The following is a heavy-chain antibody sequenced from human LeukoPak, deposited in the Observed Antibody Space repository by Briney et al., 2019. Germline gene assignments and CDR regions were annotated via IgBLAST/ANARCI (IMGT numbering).Heavy chain of an antibody. D-gene: IGHD4-11*01. CDR1: GSTFSSYA. J-gene: IGHJ5*02. CDR3: AKAGHYSNYGPGWFDP. V-gene: IGHV3-23*01. Sequence: GGSLRLSCAASGSTFSSYAMSWVRQAPGKGLEWVSAISGSGGSTYYADSVKGRFTISRDNSKNTLYLQMNSLRAEDTAVYYCAKAGHYSNYGPGWFDPWGQGTLVTVSS. CDR2: ISGSGGST.